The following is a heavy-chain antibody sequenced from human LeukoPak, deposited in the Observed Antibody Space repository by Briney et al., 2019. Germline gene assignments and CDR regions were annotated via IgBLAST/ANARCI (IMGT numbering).Heavy chain of an antibody. CDR1: GGSISSGGYY. V-gene: IGHV4-31*03. Sequence: PSETLSLTCTVSGGSISSGGYYWSWIRQHPGKGLEWIGYIYYSGSTYYNPSLKSRVTISVDTSKNQFSLKLSSVTAADTAVFYCARDFYDSSGYYHAIFDYWGQGTLVTVSS. J-gene: IGHJ4*02. CDR2: IYYSGST. CDR3: ARDFYDSSGYYHAIFDY. D-gene: IGHD3-22*01.